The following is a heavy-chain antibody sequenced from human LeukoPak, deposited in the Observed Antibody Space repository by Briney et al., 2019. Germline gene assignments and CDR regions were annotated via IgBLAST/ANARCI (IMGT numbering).Heavy chain of an antibody. CDR1: GFTFSNYA. D-gene: IGHD6-25*01. CDR2: LSGSGGST. CDR3: ARDHGYAFDI. Sequence: GGSLRLSCAASGFTFSNYAMTWVRQAPGKGLEWVSTLSGSGGSTYFGDSVKGRFTISRDNSKNRLYLKMNSLRAEDTGVYYCARDHGYAFDIWGQGTMVTVSS. V-gene: IGHV3-23*01. J-gene: IGHJ3*02.